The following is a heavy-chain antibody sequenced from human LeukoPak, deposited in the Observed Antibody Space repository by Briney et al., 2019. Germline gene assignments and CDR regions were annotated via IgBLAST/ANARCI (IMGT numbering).Heavy chain of an antibody. V-gene: IGHV4-34*01. Sequence: SETLSLTCAVYGGSFSGYYWSWIRQPPGKGLEWIGEINHSGSNKYNPSLKSRVTISVDTSKNQFSLKLSSVTAADTAVYYCARSTVTAFDYWGQGTLVTVSS. CDR2: INHSGSN. CDR1: GGSFSGYY. J-gene: IGHJ4*02. D-gene: IGHD4-17*01. CDR3: ARSTVTAFDY.